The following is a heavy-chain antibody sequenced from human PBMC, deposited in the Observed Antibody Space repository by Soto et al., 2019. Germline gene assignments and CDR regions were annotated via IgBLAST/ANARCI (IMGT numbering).Heavy chain of an antibody. CDR1: GFTFSDYY. Sequence: QVQLVESGGGLVQTSGSLRIACVASGFTFSDYYMSWVRQAPGKGLEWVLYISSSGNTIYYADSVKGRFTISRDNAKNSVYLQMNSLRAEDTALYFCAKMSSENYYDPVFSWGQGTLVTVSS. J-gene: IGHJ4*02. CDR2: ISSSGNTI. V-gene: IGHV3-11*01. D-gene: IGHD3-22*01. CDR3: AKMSSENYYDPVFS.